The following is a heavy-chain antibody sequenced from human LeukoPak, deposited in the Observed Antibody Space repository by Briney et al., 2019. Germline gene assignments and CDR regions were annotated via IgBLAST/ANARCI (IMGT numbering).Heavy chain of an antibody. D-gene: IGHD6-6*01. CDR1: GLTFSSST. CDR2: IFSSTTYI. Sequence: AGGSLRLSCAASGLTFSSSTMNWVRQAPGKRLEWVASIFSSTTYIYYADSVKGRFTISRDNAQNSLYLQMNSLRAEDTAVYYCATYITTRLDYWGQGTLVTVPS. V-gene: IGHV3-21*01. CDR3: ATYITTRLDY. J-gene: IGHJ4*02.